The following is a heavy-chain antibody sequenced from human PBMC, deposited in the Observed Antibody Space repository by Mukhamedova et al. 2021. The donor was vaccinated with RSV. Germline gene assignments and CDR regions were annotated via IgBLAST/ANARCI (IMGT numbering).Heavy chain of an antibody. Sequence: KGRFTISRDNAKNTLYLQMNSLRDEDTAVYYCATNLQSSIGVHWGQGTLVTVSS. CDR3: ATNLQSSIGVH. D-gene: IGHD3-16*01. J-gene: IGHJ4*02. V-gene: IGHV3-74*01.